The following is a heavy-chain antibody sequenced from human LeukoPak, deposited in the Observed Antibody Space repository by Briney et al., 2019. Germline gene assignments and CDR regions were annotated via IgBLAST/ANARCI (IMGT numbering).Heavy chain of an antibody. D-gene: IGHD4/OR15-4a*01. V-gene: IGHV3-74*01. CDR1: EFTFSMYW. CDR3: ARDLTYGMDV. CDR2: INSDGSST. Sequence: GRSLRLSCAASEFTFSMYWMHWVRQAPGKGLVWVSHINSDGSSTNYADSVKGRFTISRDNAKNTLSLQMNSLRAEDTAVYYCARDLTYGMDVWGQGTTVTVSS. J-gene: IGHJ6*02.